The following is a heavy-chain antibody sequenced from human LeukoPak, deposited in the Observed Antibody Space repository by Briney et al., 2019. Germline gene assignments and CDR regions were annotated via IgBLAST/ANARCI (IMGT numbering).Heavy chain of an antibody. V-gene: IGHV3-9*01. CDR3: ARTPRGYSYGYYLDY. J-gene: IGHJ4*02. D-gene: IGHD5-18*01. CDR1: GFTFDDYA. Sequence: SGGSLRLSCAASGFTFDDYAMHWVRQAPGKGLEWVSGISWNSGSIGYADSVKGRFTISRDNAKNSLYLQMNSLRAEDSALYYCARTPRGYSYGYYLDYWGQGTLVTVSS. CDR2: ISWNSGSI.